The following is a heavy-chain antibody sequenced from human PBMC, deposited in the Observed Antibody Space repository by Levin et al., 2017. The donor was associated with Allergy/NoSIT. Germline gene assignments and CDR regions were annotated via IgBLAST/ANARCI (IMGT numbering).Heavy chain of an antibody. J-gene: IGHJ6*02. CDR2: IYYSGST. CDR1: GGSISSYH. Sequence: ESLKISCIVSGGSISSYHWSWIRQPPGKGLEWIGYIYYSGSTNYNPSLKSRVTISVDTSKNQFSLTLNSVTAADTAVYYCARDRVVASSGTYYYYGMAVWGQGTTVTVSS. CDR3: ARDRVVASSGTYYYYGMAV. D-gene: IGHD2-15*01. V-gene: IGHV4-59*01.